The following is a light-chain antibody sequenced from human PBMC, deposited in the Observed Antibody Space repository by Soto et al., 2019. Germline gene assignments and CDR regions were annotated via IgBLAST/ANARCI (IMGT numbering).Light chain of an antibody. J-gene: IGLJ2*01. CDR2: GNS. CDR1: SSNIGAGYD. V-gene: IGLV1-40*01. CDR3: QSYDRSLSGVV. Sequence: QAVVTQPPSVSGAPGQRVTISCTGSSSNIGAGYDVHWYQQLPGTAPKLLIYGNSNRPSGVPDRFSGSKSGTSASLAITGLQDEDEAEYYCQSYDRSLSGVVFGGGTKVTVL.